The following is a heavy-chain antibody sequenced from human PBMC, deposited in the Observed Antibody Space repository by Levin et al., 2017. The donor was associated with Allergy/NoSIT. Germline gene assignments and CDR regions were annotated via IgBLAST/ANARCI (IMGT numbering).Heavy chain of an antibody. CDR1: GFTFSSYA. J-gene: IGHJ4*02. CDR3: ASHSSGWSKLDY. CDR2: ISYDGSNK. Sequence: PGGSLRLSCAASGFTFSSYAMHWVRQAPGKGLEWVAVISYDGSNKYYADSVKGRFTISRDNSKNTLYLQMNSLRAEDTAVYYCASHSSGWSKLDYWGQGTLVTVSS. D-gene: IGHD6-19*01. V-gene: IGHV3-30-3*01.